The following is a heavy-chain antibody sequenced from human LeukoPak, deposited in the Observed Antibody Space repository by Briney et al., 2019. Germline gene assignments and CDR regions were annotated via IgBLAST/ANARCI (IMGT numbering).Heavy chain of an antibody. CDR3: ARCREPKPKHPHCRAFDI. J-gene: IGHJ3*02. CDR1: GFTFSSYS. V-gene: IGHV3-48*04. CDR2: ISSSSSTI. Sequence: GGSLRLSCAASGFTFSSYSMNWVRPAPGKGLEWVSYISSSSSTIYYADSVKGRFTISRDNAKNSLYLQMNSLRAEDTAVYYCARCREPKPKHPHCRAFDIWGQGTMVTVSS.